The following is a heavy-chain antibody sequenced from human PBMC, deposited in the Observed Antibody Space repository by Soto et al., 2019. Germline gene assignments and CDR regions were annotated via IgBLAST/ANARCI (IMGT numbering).Heavy chain of an antibody. J-gene: IGHJ5*02. Sequence: EVQLLESGGTLVQPGGSLRLSCAASGFTLSNYAMSWVRQAPGKGLEWVSIITDSGGSTYYADSVKGRFTISRDNSKNTLYLQMNSLRVEDTAVYYCAKGIRAAAAGTVGWFDPWGQGNLVPVSS. CDR1: GFTLSNYA. CDR2: ITDSGGST. D-gene: IGHD6-13*01. V-gene: IGHV3-23*01. CDR3: AKGIRAAAAGTVGWFDP.